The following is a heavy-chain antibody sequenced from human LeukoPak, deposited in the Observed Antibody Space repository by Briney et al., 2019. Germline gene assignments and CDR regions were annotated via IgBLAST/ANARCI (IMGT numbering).Heavy chain of an antibody. Sequence: PGGSLRLSCAASGFTFDDYGMSWVRQAPGKGLEWVSGINWNGGSTGYADSVKGRFTISRDNSQNTLFLQMNSLRAEDTAVYYCAKDRTHNGITGTIFDYWGQGTLVTVSS. V-gene: IGHV3-20*04. CDR2: INWNGGST. CDR1: GFTFDDYG. D-gene: IGHD1/OR15-1a*01. CDR3: AKDRTHNGITGTIFDY. J-gene: IGHJ4*02.